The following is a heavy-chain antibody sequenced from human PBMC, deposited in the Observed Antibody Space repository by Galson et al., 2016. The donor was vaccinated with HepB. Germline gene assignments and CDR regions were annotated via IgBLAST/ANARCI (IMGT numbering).Heavy chain of an antibody. D-gene: IGHD3/OR15-3a*01. CDR1: GFTLNNFA. Sequence: SLRLSCAASGFTLNNFAMSWFRQAPGRGLEWVSTISLLASTKYYADSVKGRFVISGDDSQSTLYLQMNSLRAEDTAIYYCAKDRRGIYGYDLVDYWGQGTLVTVSS. CDR3: AKDRRGIYGYDLVDY. J-gene: IGHJ4*02. V-gene: IGHV3-23*01. CDR2: ISLLASTK.